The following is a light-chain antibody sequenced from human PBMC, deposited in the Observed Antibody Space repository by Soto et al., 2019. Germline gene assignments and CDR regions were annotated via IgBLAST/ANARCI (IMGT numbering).Light chain of an antibody. V-gene: IGLV2-14*01. CDR3: ASYTIKSTYV. CDR1: NVDVGGYNY. J-gene: IGLJ1*01. Sequence: QSALTQPASVSGSPGQSITISCTGTNVDVGGYNYVSWYQHHPGKPPKLLIFEVSNRPSGVSNRFSGSKSGNTASLTISGLQSEDEADYYCASYTIKSTYVFGSGTKVTVL. CDR2: EVS.